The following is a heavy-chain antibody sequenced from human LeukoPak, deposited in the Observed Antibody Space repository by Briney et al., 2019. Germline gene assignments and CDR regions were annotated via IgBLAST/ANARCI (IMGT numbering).Heavy chain of an antibody. CDR1: GGSISSSSYY. J-gene: IGHJ4*02. Sequence: SETLSLTCTVSGGSISSSSYYWGWIRQPPGKGLEWIGSIYYSGSTYYNPSLKSRVTISVDTSKNQFSLKLSSVTAADTAVYYCARLSRNPGYSSGWPYFDYWGRGTLVTVSS. D-gene: IGHD6-19*01. CDR3: ARLSRNPGYSSGWPYFDY. V-gene: IGHV4-39*01. CDR2: IYYSGST.